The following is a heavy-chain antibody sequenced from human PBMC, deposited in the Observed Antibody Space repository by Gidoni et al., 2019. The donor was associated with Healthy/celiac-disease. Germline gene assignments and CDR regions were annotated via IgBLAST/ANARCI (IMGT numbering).Heavy chain of an antibody. CDR1: GGSISRGDYY. Sequence: QVQLQESGPGLVKPSPTLSLTCTVSGGSISRGDYYWSWIRQPPGKGLEWIGYIYYSGSTYYDPSLKSRVTISVDPSKNQFSLKLSSVTAADTAVYYCASVVVAATLAYYFDYWGQGTLVTVSS. J-gene: IGHJ4*02. CDR2: IYYSGST. D-gene: IGHD2-15*01. V-gene: IGHV4-30-4*01. CDR3: ASVVVAATLAYYFDY.